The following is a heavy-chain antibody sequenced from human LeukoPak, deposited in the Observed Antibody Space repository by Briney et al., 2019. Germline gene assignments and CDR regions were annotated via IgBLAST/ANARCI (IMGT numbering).Heavy chain of an antibody. D-gene: IGHD2-2*03. J-gene: IGHJ5*02. V-gene: IGHV4-59*01. CDR3: ARDGYCSSTSCPPDWFDP. CDR2: IYYSGST. CDR1: GGSISSYY. Sequence: SETLSLTCTVSGGSISSYYWSWIRQPPGKGLEWIGYIYYSGSTNYNPSLKSRVTISVDTSKNQFSLKLSSVTAADTAVYYCARDGYCSSTSCPPDWFDPWGQGTLVTVSS.